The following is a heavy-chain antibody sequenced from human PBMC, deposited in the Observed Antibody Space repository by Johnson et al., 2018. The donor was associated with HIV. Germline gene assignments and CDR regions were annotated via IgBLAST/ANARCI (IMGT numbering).Heavy chain of an antibody. V-gene: IGHV3-30*02. J-gene: IGHJ3*02. Sequence: VQLVESGGGVVQPGGSLRLSCAASGFTFSSYGMHWVRQAPGKGLEWVAFIRYDGSNKYYADSVKGRFTISRDNSKNTLYLQMSSLRAEDTAVYYCAKDRMYDYGDYGGAFDIWGQGTMVTVSS. CDR2: IRYDGSNK. CDR1: GFTFSSYG. CDR3: AKDRMYDYGDYGGAFDI. D-gene: IGHD4-17*01.